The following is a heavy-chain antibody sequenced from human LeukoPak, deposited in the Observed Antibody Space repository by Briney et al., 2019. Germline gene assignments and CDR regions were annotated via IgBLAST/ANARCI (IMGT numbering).Heavy chain of an antibody. CDR2: ISYSSTYT. V-gene: IGHV3-11*05. J-gene: IGHJ4*02. CDR3: AKDQGGNYFDY. CDR1: GFTFSDYY. D-gene: IGHD3-16*01. Sequence: GGSLRLSCAASGFTFSDYYMSWIRQAPGKGLEWVSYISYSSTYTDYADSVKGRFTISRDNAKNSLYLQMNSLRAEDTAVYYCAKDQGGNYFDYWGQGTLVTVSS.